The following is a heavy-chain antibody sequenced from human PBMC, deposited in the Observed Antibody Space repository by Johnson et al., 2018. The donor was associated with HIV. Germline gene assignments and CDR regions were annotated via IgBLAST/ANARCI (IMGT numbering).Heavy chain of an antibody. CDR2: ISYDGRNK. V-gene: IGHV3-30*04. CDR1: GFTFSNYA. Sequence: VQLVESGGGVVQPGRSLRLSCAASGFTFSNYAIHWVRQAPGKGLEWVAVISYDGRNKYYADSVKGRFTISRDNSKNTLYLQMNSLRAEDTAVYHCARVRPPGLLDAIDIWGQGTMVTVSS. J-gene: IGHJ3*02. CDR3: ARVRPPGLLDAIDI.